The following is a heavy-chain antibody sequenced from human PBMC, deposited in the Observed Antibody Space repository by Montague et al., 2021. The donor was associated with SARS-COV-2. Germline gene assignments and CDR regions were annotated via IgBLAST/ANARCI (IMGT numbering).Heavy chain of an antibody. CDR2: ISGSGGST. CDR1: GFTFSSYA. J-gene: IGHJ3*02. V-gene: IGHV3-23*01. CDR3: ARDQGGYGTFDI. Sequence: SLRLSCAASGFTFSSYAMSWVRQAPGKGLEWVSAISGSGGSTYYADSVKGRFTISRDNSKNTLYLQMNSLRAEDTAVYYCARDQGGYGTFDIWGQGTMVTVSS. D-gene: IGHD5-12*01.